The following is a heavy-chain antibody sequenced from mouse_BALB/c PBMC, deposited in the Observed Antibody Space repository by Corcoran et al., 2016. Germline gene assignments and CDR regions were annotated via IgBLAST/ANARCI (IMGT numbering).Heavy chain of an antibody. Sequence: EVQLQQSGAELVKPGASVKLSCTASGFNIKDTYMHWVKQRPEQGLEWIGRIDPANGNTKYDPKFQGKATITADTSSNTAYLQLSSLTSEDTAVYYCARELRGGTWFAYWGQGTLVTVSA. CDR1: GFNIKDTY. J-gene: IGHJ3*01. CDR2: IDPANGNT. CDR3: ARELRGGTWFAY. V-gene: IGHV14-3*02. D-gene: IGHD1-1*01.